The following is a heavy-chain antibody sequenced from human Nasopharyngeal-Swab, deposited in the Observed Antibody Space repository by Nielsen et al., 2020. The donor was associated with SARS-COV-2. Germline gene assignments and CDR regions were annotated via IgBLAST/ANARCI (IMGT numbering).Heavy chain of an antibody. CDR1: GFTFSIYS. D-gene: IGHD6-19*01. Sequence: GEVLKISCATSGFTFSIYSMHWVRQAPGKGLVWVSHRDSDGGGTFYADSVKGRFTISSDNAKNTVYLQMNSLRDEDTAVYYCARAGRRTWLALSYWGQGTLVTVSA. CDR3: ARAGRRTWLALSY. CDR2: RDSDGGGT. V-gene: IGHV3-74*01. J-gene: IGHJ4*02.